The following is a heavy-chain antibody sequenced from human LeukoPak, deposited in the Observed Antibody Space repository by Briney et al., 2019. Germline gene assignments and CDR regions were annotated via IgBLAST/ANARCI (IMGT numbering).Heavy chain of an antibody. Sequence: SETLSLTCTVSGGSISSSSYYWGWIRQPPGQGLEWIGSIYYSGGTYYNPSLKSRVTISVDTSKNQFSLKLSSVTAADTAVYYCARPLRGAAAGPDFDYWGQGTLVTVSS. D-gene: IGHD6-13*01. J-gene: IGHJ4*02. CDR1: GGSISSSSYY. CDR2: IYYSGGT. V-gene: IGHV4-39*01. CDR3: ARPLRGAAAGPDFDY.